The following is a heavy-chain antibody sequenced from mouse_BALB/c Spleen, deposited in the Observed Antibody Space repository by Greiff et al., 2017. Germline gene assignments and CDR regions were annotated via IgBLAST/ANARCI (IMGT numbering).Heavy chain of an antibody. Sequence: EVQRVESGPGLVKPSQSLSLTCSVTGYSITSGYYWNWIRQFPGNKLEWMGYISYDGSNNYNPSLKNRISITRDTSKNQFFLKLNSVTTEDTATYYCAKTREYYFDYWGQGTTLTVSS. V-gene: IGHV3-6*02. CDR3: AKTREYYFDY. CDR2: ISYDGSN. D-gene: IGHD3-3*01. J-gene: IGHJ2*01. CDR1: GYSITSGYY.